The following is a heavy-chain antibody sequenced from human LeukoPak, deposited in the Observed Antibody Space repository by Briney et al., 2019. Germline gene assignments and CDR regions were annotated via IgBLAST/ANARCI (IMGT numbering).Heavy chain of an antibody. CDR1: GGSISSYY. V-gene: IGHV4-59*08. CDR2: IYYSGST. D-gene: IGHD6-13*01. J-gene: IGHJ4*02. CDR3: ASRYSSRYN. Sequence: SETLSLTCTVSGGSISSYYWSWIRQPPGKGLEWIGYIYYSGSTYYNPSLKSRVTISVDTSKNQFSLKLSSVTAADTAVYYCASRYSSRYNWGQGTLVTVSS.